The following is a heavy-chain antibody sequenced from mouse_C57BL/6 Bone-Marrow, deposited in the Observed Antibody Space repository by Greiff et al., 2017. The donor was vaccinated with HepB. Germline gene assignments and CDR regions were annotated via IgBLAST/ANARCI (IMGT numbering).Heavy chain of an antibody. D-gene: IGHD6-1*01. Sequence: QVQLQQSGPELVKPGASVKLSCKASGYTFTSYDINWVKQRPGQGLEWIGWIDPRDGSTRYNEKFKGKATLTVDTSSSTAYMELHSLTSEDSAVYFGASRAPLADHCDYWGQGTTLTVSS. J-gene: IGHJ2*01. CDR2: IDPRDGST. V-gene: IGHV1-85*01. CDR1: GYTFTSYD. CDR3: ASRAPLADHCDY.